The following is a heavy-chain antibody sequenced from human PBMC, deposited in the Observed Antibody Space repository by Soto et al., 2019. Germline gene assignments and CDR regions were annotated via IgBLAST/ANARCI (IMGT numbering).Heavy chain of an antibody. CDR1: GDPMSTGGYY. D-gene: IGHD6-13*01. CDR3: SRGRGSTPLRD. CDR2: IYTTGTT. J-gene: IGHJ4*02. V-gene: IGHV4-31*02. Sequence: SETLSLTCTVSGDPMSTGGYYWTWIRQHPGKGLEWIGHIYTTGTTYYSPSLKSQVTMSIDKSSNRFSLNLSSVTAADTAVYYCSRGRGSTPLRDWGPGALVTVSS.